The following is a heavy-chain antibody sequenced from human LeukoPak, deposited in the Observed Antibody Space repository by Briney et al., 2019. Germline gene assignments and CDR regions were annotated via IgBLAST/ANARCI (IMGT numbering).Heavy chain of an antibody. CDR2: ISGSGGST. CDR3: ARDYGDYKFDY. V-gene: IGHV3-23*01. J-gene: IGHJ4*02. Sequence: GGSLRLSCAASGFTFSSYAMSWVRQAPGKGLEWVSAISGSGGSTYYAGSVKGRFTISRDNSKNTLYLQMSSLRAEDTAVYYCARDYGDYKFDYWGQGTLVTVSS. D-gene: IGHD4-17*01. CDR1: GFTFSSYA.